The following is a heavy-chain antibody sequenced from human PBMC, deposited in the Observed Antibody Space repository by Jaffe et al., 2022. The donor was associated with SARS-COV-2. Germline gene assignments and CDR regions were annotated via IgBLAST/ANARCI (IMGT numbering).Heavy chain of an antibody. CDR1: GGSISSYY. CDR3: ARDMIGIAAARSDYYYGMDV. CDR2: IYYSGST. V-gene: IGHV4-59*01. J-gene: IGHJ6*02. Sequence: QVQLQESGPGLVKPSETLSLTCTVSGGSISSYYWSWIRQPPGKGLEWIGYIYYSGSTNYNPSLKSRVTISVDTSKNQFSLKLSSVTAADTAVYYCARDMIGIAAARSDYYYGMDVWGQGTTVTVSS. D-gene: IGHD6-13*01.